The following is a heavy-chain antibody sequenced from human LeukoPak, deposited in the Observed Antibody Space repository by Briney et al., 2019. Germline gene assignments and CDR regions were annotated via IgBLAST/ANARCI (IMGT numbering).Heavy chain of an antibody. J-gene: IGHJ4*02. CDR1: GGSISSYY. CDR2: IYYSGST. CDR3: ASLTMVRGVIYFDY. V-gene: IGHV4-59*01. Sequence: SETLSLTCTVSGGSISSYYWSWIRQSPGKGLEWIGYIYYSGSTNYNPSLKSRVTISVDTSKNQFSLKLSSVTAADTAVYYCASLTMVRGVIYFDYWGQGTLVTASS. D-gene: IGHD3-10*01.